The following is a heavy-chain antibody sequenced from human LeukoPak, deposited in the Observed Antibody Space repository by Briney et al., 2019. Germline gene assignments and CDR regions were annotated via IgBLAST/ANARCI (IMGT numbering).Heavy chain of an antibody. V-gene: IGHV3-66*01. CDR1: GFTVLNSY. CDR2: IYSGGTT. Sequence: GGSLRLSCAASGFTVLNSYMSWVRQAPGEGLEWVSVIYSGGTTYYADSVKGRFTISRDNSKNTLSLQMNSLRAEDTAVYYCARGMAFFYRDWGQGTPVTVSS. CDR3: ARGMAFFYRD. J-gene: IGHJ4*02. D-gene: IGHD2/OR15-2a*01.